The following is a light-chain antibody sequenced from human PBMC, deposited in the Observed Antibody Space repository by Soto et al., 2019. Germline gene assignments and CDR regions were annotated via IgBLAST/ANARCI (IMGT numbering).Light chain of an antibody. Sequence: EIVMTQSPATLSVSPGERATLSCRASQSVNSNLAWYQQKPGQAPRLLIYGASTRATGISARFSGSGSGTEFSLTISSLQSEDFAVYYFPHYNSWLTFGQGTKVEIK. CDR2: GAS. CDR1: QSVNSN. CDR3: PHYNSWLT. V-gene: IGKV3-15*01. J-gene: IGKJ1*01.